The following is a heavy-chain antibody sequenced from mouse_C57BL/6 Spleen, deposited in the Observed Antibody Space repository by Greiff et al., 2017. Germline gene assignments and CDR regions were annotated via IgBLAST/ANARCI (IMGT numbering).Heavy chain of an antibody. CDR1: GYTFTDYY. CDR3: AREKGYFDY. V-gene: IGHV1-19*01. CDR2: INPYNGGT. Sequence: EVQLQQSGPVLVKPGASVKMSCKASGYTFTDYYMNWVKQSHGKSLEWIGVINPYNGGTSYNQKFKGKATLTVDKSSSTAYMELNSLTSEDSAVYYCAREKGYFDYWGQGTTLTVSS. J-gene: IGHJ2*01.